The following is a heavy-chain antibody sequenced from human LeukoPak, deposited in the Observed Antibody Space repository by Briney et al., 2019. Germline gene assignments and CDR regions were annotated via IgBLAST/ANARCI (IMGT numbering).Heavy chain of an antibody. V-gene: IGHV4-34*01. D-gene: IGHD4-11*01. CDR3: TRLSRRWLRVMTTGYYGMDV. Sequence: SETLSLTCAVYGGSFSGYYWRWIRQPPGKGLEWIGEINNSGSTNYNPSLKSRVTISADTSKNQFSLKLSSVPAADTAVYYCTRLSRRWLRVMTTGYYGMDVWGQGTTVTVSS. CDR2: INNSGST. CDR1: GGSFSGYY. J-gene: IGHJ6*02.